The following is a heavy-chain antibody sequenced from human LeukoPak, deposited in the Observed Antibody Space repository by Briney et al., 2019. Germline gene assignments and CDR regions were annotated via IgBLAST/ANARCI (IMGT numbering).Heavy chain of an antibody. J-gene: IGHJ6*03. D-gene: IGHD6-13*01. V-gene: IGHV4-39*01. CDR2: IYYSGST. CDR3: ARHEGEQLGYYYYYYYMDV. CDR1: GGSISSSSYY. Sequence: ASETLFLTCTVSGGSISSSSYYWGWIRQPPGKGLEWIGSIYYSGSTYYNPSLKSRVTISVDTSKNQSSLKLSSVTAADTAVYYCARHEGEQLGYYYYYYYMDVWGKGTTVTISS.